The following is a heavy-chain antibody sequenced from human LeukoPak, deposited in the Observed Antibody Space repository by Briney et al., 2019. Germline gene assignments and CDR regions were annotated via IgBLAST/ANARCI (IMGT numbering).Heavy chain of an antibody. J-gene: IGHJ5*02. CDR1: GGSISNFY. D-gene: IGHD1-26*01. Sequence: SETLSPTCTVSGGSISNFYWSWIRQPPGKGLEWIGFIYTSGNTNYNPSLKSRVTISLDTSKNQFSLKLSSVTAADTALYYCARLASGSYYWLDPWGQGTLVTVSS. CDR3: ARLASGSYYWLDP. CDR2: IYTSGNT. V-gene: IGHV4-4*09.